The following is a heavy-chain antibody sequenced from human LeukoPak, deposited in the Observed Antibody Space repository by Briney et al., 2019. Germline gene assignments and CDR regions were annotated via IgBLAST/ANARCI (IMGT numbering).Heavy chain of an antibody. Sequence: GESLKISCKGSGYSFTTYWIAWVRQMPGKGLEWMGIIYPGDSDTRYSPSFQGQVTTSADKSISTAYLQWSSLKASDTAIYYCARQAYHDYSGYYMDVWGTGTTVTV. CDR1: GYSFTTYW. CDR3: ARQAYHDYSGYYMDV. V-gene: IGHV5-51*01. CDR2: IYPGDSDT. J-gene: IGHJ6*03. D-gene: IGHD4-11*01.